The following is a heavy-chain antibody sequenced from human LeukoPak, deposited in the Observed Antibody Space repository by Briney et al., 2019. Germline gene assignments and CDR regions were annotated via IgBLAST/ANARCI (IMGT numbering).Heavy chain of an antibody. CDR2: ISYDGSNE. Sequence: GGSLRLSCAASGFTFINYAIHWVRQAPGKGLEWVALISYDGSNEYFADSVKGRFTISRDNSKNTLYLQMNSLRAEDTAVYYCARVNPQRPDCGSTSCFVDAFDIWGQGTMVTVSS. CDR3: ARVNPQRPDCGSTSCFVDAFDI. V-gene: IGHV3-30-3*01. CDR1: GFTFINYA. D-gene: IGHD2-2*01. J-gene: IGHJ3*02.